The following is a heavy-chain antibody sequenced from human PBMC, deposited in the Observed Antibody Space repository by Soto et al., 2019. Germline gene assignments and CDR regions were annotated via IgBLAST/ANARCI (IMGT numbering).Heavy chain of an antibody. Sequence: PVGSLRLSCAASGFTFSSYAMHWVCQAPGKGLEWVAVISYDGSNKYYADSVKGRFTISRDNSKNTLYLQMNSLRAEDTAVYYCARGNLIAAKVYFDYWGQGTLVTVSS. J-gene: IGHJ4*02. CDR2: ISYDGSNK. D-gene: IGHD6-6*01. V-gene: IGHV3-30-3*01. CDR1: GFTFSSYA. CDR3: ARGNLIAAKVYFDY.